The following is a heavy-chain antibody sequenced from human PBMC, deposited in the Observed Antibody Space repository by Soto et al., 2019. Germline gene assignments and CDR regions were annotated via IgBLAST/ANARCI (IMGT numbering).Heavy chain of an antibody. D-gene: IGHD3-3*01. CDR2: IIPDSGAT. J-gene: IGHJ5*02. CDR3: ARGDRISIFGVINCLDP. CDR1: GYTFTGYY. Sequence: GASVKVSCKASGYTFTGYYIHWVRQAPGQGLEWMGWIIPDSGATNYTQKFQGRVTMTSETSTNTAFLELSRLRSDDTAVYFCARGDRISIFGVINCLDPWGQGTLVTVSS. V-gene: IGHV1-2*02.